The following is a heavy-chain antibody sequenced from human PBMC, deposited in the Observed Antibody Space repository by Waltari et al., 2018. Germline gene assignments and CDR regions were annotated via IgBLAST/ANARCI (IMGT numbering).Heavy chain of an antibody. CDR2: INTNTGNP. D-gene: IGHD3-3*01. Sequence: QVQLVQSGSELKKPGASVKVSCKASGYTFTSYAMNWVRQAPGQGLEWMGWINTNTGNPTYAQGFTGRFVVSLNTSYSTAYLQISSLKAEDTAVYYCARNTYYDFWSGYFGDLGRAENYYYYGMDVWGQGTTVTVSS. V-gene: IGHV7-4-1*02. CDR3: ARNTYYDFWSGYFGDLGRAENYYYYGMDV. J-gene: IGHJ6*02. CDR1: GYTFTSYA.